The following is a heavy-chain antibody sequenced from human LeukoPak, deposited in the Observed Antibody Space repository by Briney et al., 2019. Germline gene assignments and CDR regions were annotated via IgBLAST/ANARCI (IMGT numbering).Heavy chain of an antibody. V-gene: IGHV1-8*02. J-gene: IGHJ4*02. CDR1: GYTFTDYY. CDR2: MNPNSGNT. D-gene: IGHD1-26*01. Sequence: ASVKVSCKASGYTFTDYYIHWVRQATGQGLEWMGWMNPNSGNTGYAQKFQGRVTMTRNTSISTAYMELSSLRSEDTAVYYCARIVTVGARGSFGYWGQGTLVTVSS. CDR3: ARIVTVGARGSFGY.